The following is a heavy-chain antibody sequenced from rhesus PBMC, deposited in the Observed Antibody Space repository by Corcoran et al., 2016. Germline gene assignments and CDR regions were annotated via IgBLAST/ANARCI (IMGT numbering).Heavy chain of an antibody. Sequence: QVQLQESGPGVVKPSETLSLTCAVSGGPISSRNWWCGIRKRPGHGLQWIVYISGSSGSTHYNPSRKSLVTISTDTSKNQFSRNLISVTAADTAVYYWARGGGKYSHPYCDYWGQGVLFTVSS. CDR3: ARGGGKYSHPYCDY. V-gene: IGHV4-65*01. CDR2: ISGSSGST. J-gene: IGHJ4*01. CDR1: GGPISSRNW. D-gene: IGHD4-23*01.